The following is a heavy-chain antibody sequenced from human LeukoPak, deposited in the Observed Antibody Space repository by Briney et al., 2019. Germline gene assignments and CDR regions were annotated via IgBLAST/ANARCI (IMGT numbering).Heavy chain of an antibody. J-gene: IGHJ4*02. Sequence: GASVKVSCKVSGYSLSTYGITWVRQAPGQGLGWMGWISVYDGNTNYAQKLHSRVTMTTNKSTGTAYMELRSLRSDDTVVYYCARDPVHYYDTSGYWSYWGQGTLVTVSS. CDR2: ISVYDGNT. CDR3: ARDPVHYYDTSGYWSY. CDR1: GYSLSTYG. D-gene: IGHD3-22*01. V-gene: IGHV1-18*01.